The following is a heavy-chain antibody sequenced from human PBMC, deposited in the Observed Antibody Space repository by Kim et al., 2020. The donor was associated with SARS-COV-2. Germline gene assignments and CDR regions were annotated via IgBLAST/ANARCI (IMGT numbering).Heavy chain of an antibody. V-gene: IGHV3-23*01. CDR3: ARGFEDLSF. J-gene: IGHJ4*02. Sequence: TSLADPGKGRFPISRDNSKTTLYLQMNSLRAEDTAIYYCARGFEDLSFWGQGTLVTVSS. D-gene: IGHD3-10*01. CDR2: T.